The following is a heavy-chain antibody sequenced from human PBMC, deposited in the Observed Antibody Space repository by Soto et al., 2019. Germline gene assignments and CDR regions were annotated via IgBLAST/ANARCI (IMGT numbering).Heavy chain of an antibody. D-gene: IGHD3-3*01. CDR1: GGSISSSSYY. CDR3: ARDGGGITIFGVDLSS. CDR2: IYYSGST. Sequence: PSETLSLTCTVSGGSISSSSYYWGWIRQPPGKGLEWIGSIYYSGSTYYNPSLKSRVTISVDTSKNQFSLKLSSVTAADMALFYFARDGGGITIFGVDLSSGGQGTLVTVSS. V-gene: IGHV4-39*01. J-gene: IGHJ4*02.